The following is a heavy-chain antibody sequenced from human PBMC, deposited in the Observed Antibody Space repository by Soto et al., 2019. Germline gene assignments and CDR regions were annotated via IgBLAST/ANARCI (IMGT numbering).Heavy chain of an antibody. D-gene: IGHD5-12*01. CDR2: IYYSGST. J-gene: IGHJ4*02. CDR3: ARDQSGYDFFDY. V-gene: IGHV4-31*03. CDR1: GGSISSGGYY. Sequence: SETLSLTCTVSGGSISSGGYYWSWIRQHPGKGLEWIGYIYYSGSTYYNPSLKSRVTISVDTSKNQFSLKLSSVTAADTAIYYCARDQSGYDFFDYWGQGALVTVSS.